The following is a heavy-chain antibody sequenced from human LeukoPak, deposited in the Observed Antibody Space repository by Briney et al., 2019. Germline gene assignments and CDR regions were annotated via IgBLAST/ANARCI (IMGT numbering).Heavy chain of an antibody. CDR1: GFSLSTSGMC. J-gene: IGHJ3*02. Sequence: SGPALVKPTETLTLTCTFSGFSLSTSGMCVSWIRQPPGKALEWLARIDWDDDKYYSTSLKSRLTISKDTSKNQVALRMTNMDPVDTATYYCARREGGDYSDAFDIWGQGTMVTVSS. D-gene: IGHD2-21*02. CDR2: IDWDDDK. CDR3: ARREGGDYSDAFDI. V-gene: IGHV2-70*11.